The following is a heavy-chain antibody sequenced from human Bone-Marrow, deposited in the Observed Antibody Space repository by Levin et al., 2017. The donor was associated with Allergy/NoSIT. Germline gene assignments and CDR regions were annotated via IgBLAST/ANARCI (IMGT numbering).Heavy chain of an antibody. V-gene: IGHV4-39*01. J-gene: IGHJ3*02. D-gene: IGHD4-17*01. CDR1: GGSISSSSYY. CDR3: ARHDTTVKEAAFDI. Sequence: SETLSLTCTVSGGSISSSSYYWGWIRQPPGKGLEWIGSIYYSGSTYYNPSLKSRVTISVDTSKNQFSLKLSSVTAADTAVYYCARHDTTVKEAAFDIWGQGTMVTVSS. CDR2: IYYSGST.